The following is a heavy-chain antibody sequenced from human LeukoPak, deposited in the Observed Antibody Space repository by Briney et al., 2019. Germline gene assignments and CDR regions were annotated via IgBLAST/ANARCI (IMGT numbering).Heavy chain of an antibody. CDR3: AAMTTVTYDNYYYYMDV. CDR1: GYTFTGYY. CDR2: INPNSGGT. D-gene: IGHD4-17*01. J-gene: IGHJ6*03. V-gene: IGHV1-2*06. Sequence: ASVKVSCKXSGYTFTGYYMHWVRQAPGQGLEWMGRINPNSGGTNYAQKLQGRVTMTRDTSISTAYMELSRLRSDDTAVYYCAAMTTVTYDNYYYYMDVWGKGTTVTVSS.